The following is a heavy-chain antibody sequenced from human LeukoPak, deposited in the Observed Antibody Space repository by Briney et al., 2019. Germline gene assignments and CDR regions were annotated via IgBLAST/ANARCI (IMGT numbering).Heavy chain of an antibody. V-gene: IGHV3-48*03. CDR3: AKVGGIYDFWSGSTTNYFDY. D-gene: IGHD3-3*01. J-gene: IGHJ4*02. CDR1: GFIFSSHE. Sequence: GGSLRLSCGASGFIFSSHEMKWVRQAPGKGLEWVSYISSSGSTKYYADSVKGRFTISRDNAKNSLYLQMNSLRAEDTAVYYCAKVGGIYDFWSGSTTNYFDYWGQGTLVTVSS. CDR2: ISSSGSTK.